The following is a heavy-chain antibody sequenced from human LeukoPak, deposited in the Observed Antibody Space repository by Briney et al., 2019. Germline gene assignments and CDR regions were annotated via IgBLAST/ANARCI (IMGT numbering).Heavy chain of an antibody. V-gene: IGHV4-34*01. D-gene: IGHD3-16*01. J-gene: IGHJ6*03. CDR3: ASWGFWRRAYYMDV. Sequence: SETLSLTCAVYGGSFSGYYWSWIRQPPGKGLEWIGEINHSGSTNYNPSLKSRVTISVDTSKDQFSLKLSSVTAADTAVNYCASWGFWRRAYYMDVWGKGTTVTISS. CDR2: INHSGST. CDR1: GGSFSGYY.